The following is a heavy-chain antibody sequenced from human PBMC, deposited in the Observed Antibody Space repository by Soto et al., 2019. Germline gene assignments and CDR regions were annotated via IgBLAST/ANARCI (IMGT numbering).Heavy chain of an antibody. D-gene: IGHD3-9*01. Sequence: GGSLRLSCAASGFTFSNAWMSWVRQAPGKGLEWVGRIKSKTDGGTTDYAAPVKGRFTTSRDDSKNTLYLQMNSLKTEDTAVYYCTTGKLRYYDILTGYRYGMDVWGQGTTVTVSS. J-gene: IGHJ6*02. CDR3: TTGKLRYYDILTGYRYGMDV. CDR2: IKSKTDGGTT. V-gene: IGHV3-15*01. CDR1: GFTFSNAW.